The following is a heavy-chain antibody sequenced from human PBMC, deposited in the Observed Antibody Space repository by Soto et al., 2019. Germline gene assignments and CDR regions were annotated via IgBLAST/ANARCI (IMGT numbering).Heavy chain of an antibody. J-gene: IGHJ6*02. Sequence: QVQLVQSGAEVKKPGASVKVSCKASGYTFTSYDINWVRQATGQGLEWMGWMNPNSGNTGYAQKSQGRVTMTRNTSISTAYMELSSLRSEDTAVYYCARNCGGDCYYYYGMDVWGQGTTVTVSS. CDR3: ARNCGGDCYYYYGMDV. CDR1: GYTFTSYD. D-gene: IGHD2-21*02. CDR2: MNPNSGNT. V-gene: IGHV1-8*01.